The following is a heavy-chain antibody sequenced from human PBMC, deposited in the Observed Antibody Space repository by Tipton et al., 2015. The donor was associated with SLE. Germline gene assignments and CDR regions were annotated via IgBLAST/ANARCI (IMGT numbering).Heavy chain of an antibody. CDR2: IYYSGST. D-gene: IGHD6-13*01. CDR1: GDSISSYY. Sequence: TLSLTCTVSGDSISSYYWSWIRQPPGKGLEWIGYIYYSGSTNYNPSLKSRVTISVDTSKTQFSLKLSSVTAADTAVYYCARGIAAAGRGDWFDPWGQGTLVTVSS. V-gene: IGHV4-59*01. J-gene: IGHJ5*02. CDR3: ARGIAAAGRGDWFDP.